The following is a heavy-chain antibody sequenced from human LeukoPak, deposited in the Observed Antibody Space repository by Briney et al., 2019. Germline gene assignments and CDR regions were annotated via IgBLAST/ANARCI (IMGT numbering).Heavy chain of an antibody. CDR1: GGSISSSSYY. CDR2: IYYSGST. J-gene: IGHJ6*03. Sequence: SETLSLTCTVSGGSISSSSYYWGWIRQPPGKGLEWIGYIYYSGSTNYNPSLKSRVTISVDTSKNQFSLKLSSVTAADTAVYYCARAYSSSSFGFYYYMDVWGKGTTVTVSS. D-gene: IGHD6-6*01. V-gene: IGHV4-61*05. CDR3: ARAYSSSSFGFYYYMDV.